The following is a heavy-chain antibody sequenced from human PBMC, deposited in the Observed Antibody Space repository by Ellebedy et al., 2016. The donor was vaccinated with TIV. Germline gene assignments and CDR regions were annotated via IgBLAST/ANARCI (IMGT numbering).Heavy chain of an antibody. Sequence: GGSLRLXXAASGFTFSSYGMHWVRQAPGKGLEWVAVIWYDGSNKYYADSVKGRFTISRDNSKNTLYLQMNSLRAEDTAVYYCARDQSDWKYDYWGQGTLVTVSS. V-gene: IGHV3-33*08. D-gene: IGHD1-1*01. CDR1: GFTFSSYG. J-gene: IGHJ4*02. CDR2: IWYDGSNK. CDR3: ARDQSDWKYDY.